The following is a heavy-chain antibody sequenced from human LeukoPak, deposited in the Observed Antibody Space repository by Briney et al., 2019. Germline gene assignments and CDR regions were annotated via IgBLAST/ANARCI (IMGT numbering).Heavy chain of an antibody. CDR3: ARDLRYCSSTSCYRGGLDY. J-gene: IGHJ4*02. CDR2: INPNSGGT. D-gene: IGHD2-2*01. V-gene: IGHV1-2*02. Sequence: GASVKVSCKASGYTFTGYYMHWVRQAPGQGLEWMGWINPNSGGTNYAQKFQGRVTMTRDTSISTAYMELSRLRSDDTAVYYCARDLRYCSSTSCYRGGLDYWGQGTLVTVSS. CDR1: GYTFTGYY.